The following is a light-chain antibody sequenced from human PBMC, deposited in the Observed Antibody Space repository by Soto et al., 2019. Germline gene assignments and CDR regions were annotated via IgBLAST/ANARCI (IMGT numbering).Light chain of an antibody. CDR2: LGS. CDR3: MQAIQTRT. V-gene: IGKV2-28*01. CDR1: QNLLHSDGFNY. Sequence: DIVMTQSPLSLPVTPGEPASISCRSSQNLLHSDGFNYLDWYLQKPGQSPQLLIFLGSYRASGVPDRFSGSGSGTDFALRISRVEAEDVGVYYCMQAIQTRTFGPGTKVDI. J-gene: IGKJ1*01.